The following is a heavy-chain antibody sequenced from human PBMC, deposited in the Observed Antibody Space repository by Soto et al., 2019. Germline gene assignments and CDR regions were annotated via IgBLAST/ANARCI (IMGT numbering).Heavy chain of an antibody. V-gene: IGHV3-33*01. J-gene: IGHJ3*02. CDR1: GFTFSSYG. CDR2: IWYDGSNK. D-gene: IGHD3-3*02. Sequence: GGSLRLSCAASGFTFSSYGMHWVRQAPGKGLEWVAVIWYDGSNKYHADSVKGRFTISRDNSKNTLYLQMNSLRAEDTAVYYCARDSKVIPRKLGVLAAQDIWGQGTMVTVSS. CDR3: ARDSKVIPRKLGVLAAQDI.